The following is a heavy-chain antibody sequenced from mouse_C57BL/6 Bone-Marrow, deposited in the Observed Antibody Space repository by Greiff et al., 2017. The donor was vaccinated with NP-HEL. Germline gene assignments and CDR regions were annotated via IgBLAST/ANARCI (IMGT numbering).Heavy chain of an antibody. J-gene: IGHJ3*01. CDR1: GFNITNTY. Sequence: VQLQQSVASLVRPGASVKLSFTASGFNITNTYMLWVMQRPEQGLEWIGRIDPAHGNTKDAPKFQGKATITADTSSKTAYLQLSSQTSEDTAIYYCARNGYPAWFAYWGQGTLVTVSA. D-gene: IGHD2-2*01. CDR3: ARNGYPAWFAY. CDR2: IDPAHGNT. V-gene: IGHV14-3*01.